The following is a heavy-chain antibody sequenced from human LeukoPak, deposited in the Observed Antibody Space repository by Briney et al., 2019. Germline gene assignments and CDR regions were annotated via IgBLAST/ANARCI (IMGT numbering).Heavy chain of an antibody. V-gene: IGHV4-4*07. Sequence: PSETLSLTCNVSGASISAYYWSWIRQSAGGRLEFIGRVYTSGSPDYNPSFKSRVTMSVDTSKNQFSLKLSSVTAADTAVYYCARTIDILTGYYGWYFDLWGRGTLVTVSS. D-gene: IGHD3-9*01. CDR3: ARTIDILTGYYGWYFDL. J-gene: IGHJ2*01. CDR2: VYTSGSP. CDR1: GASISAYY.